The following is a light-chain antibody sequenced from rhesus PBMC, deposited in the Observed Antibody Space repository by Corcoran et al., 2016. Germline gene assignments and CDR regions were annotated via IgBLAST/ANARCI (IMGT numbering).Light chain of an antibody. V-gene: IGKV1-22*01. Sequence: DIQMTQSPSSLSASVGDTVTITCRASQGISSWLAWYQQKPGKAPKLLIYKASSLQSGVPSRFSGSGSGKDFTLTISSLQSEDFATYYCQQYSSRPPTFGGGTKVELK. CDR2: KAS. CDR3: QQYSSRPPT. CDR1: QGISSW. J-gene: IGKJ4*01.